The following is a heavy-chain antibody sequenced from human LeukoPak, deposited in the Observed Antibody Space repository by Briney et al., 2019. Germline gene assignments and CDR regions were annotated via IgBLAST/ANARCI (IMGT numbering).Heavy chain of an antibody. Sequence: SETLSLTCTVSGGSISSSSYYWGWIRQPPGKGLEWIGSIYYSGSTYYNPSLKSRVTISVDTSKNQFSLKLSSVTAADAAVYYCAREAYYFDYWGQGTLVTVSS. V-gene: IGHV4-39*01. CDR1: GGSISSSSYY. J-gene: IGHJ4*02. CDR2: IYYSGST. CDR3: AREAYYFDY.